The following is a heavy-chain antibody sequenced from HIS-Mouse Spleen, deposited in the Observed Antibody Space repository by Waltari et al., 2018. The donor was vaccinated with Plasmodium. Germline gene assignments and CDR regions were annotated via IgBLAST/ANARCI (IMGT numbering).Heavy chain of an antibody. CDR3: ARLRYSYGYFDY. D-gene: IGHD5-18*01. CDR2: VYYSGRT. CDR1: GGSISSYY. J-gene: IGHJ4*02. V-gene: IGHV4-59*08. Sequence: QVQLQESGPGLVQPSETLSLTCTASGGSISSYYWGWIRQPPGKGLAWIWYVYYSGRTNYNPSLKSRVTISVDTSKNQFSLKLSSVTAADTAVYYCARLRYSYGYFDYWGQGTLVTVSS.